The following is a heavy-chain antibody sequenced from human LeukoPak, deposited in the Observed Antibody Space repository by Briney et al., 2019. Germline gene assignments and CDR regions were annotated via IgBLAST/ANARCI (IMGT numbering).Heavy chain of an antibody. V-gene: IGHV4-30-4*08. J-gene: IGHJ4*02. CDR1: GGSISSGDYY. Sequence: SQTLSLTCTVSGGSISSGDYYWRWIRQPPGKGLGWVGYIYYSGSTYYNPSLKSRLTISVDTFKNPFSLKLSSVTAADTAVYYCARASRITIFGVVRVSAFDYWGQGTLVTVSS. CDR3: ARASRITIFGVVRVSAFDY. D-gene: IGHD3-3*01. CDR2: IYYSGST.